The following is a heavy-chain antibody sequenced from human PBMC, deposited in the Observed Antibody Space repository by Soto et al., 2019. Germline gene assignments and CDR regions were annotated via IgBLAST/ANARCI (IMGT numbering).Heavy chain of an antibody. V-gene: IGHV3-9*01. Sequence: EVQLVESGVGLVQPGRSLILSCAASGFTFEDYGMHLVRQAPAKCLLLVSGISCNSGSIGYAGSVMGRLTISTDNATHSLSLHINSLRAEDTALYSCAKDDCSGGSGYFRFEYWGQGTLVTVS. J-gene: IGHJ4*02. CDR3: AKDDCSGGSGYFRFEY. CDR2: ISCNSGSI. D-gene: IGHD2-15*01. CDR1: GFTFEDYG.